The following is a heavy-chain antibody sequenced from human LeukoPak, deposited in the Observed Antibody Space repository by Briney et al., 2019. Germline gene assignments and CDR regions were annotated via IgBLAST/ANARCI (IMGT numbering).Heavy chain of an antibody. CDR2: IYYSGST. D-gene: IGHD1-20*01. V-gene: IGHV4-59*01. J-gene: IGHJ4*02. CDR1: GGSISSYY. Sequence: PSETLSLTCTVSGGSISSYYWSWIRQPPGKGLEWIGYIYYSGSTNYNPSPKSRVTISVDTSKNQFSLKLSSVTAADTAVYYCARIGITGTTHLYYYFDYWGQGTLVTVSS. CDR3: ARIGITGTTHLYYYFDY.